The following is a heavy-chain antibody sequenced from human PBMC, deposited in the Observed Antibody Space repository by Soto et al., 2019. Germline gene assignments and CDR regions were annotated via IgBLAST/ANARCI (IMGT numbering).Heavy chain of an antibody. Sequence: GGSLRLSCAASGFSFTTYAMHWVRQAPGKGLEWVAVISDDGSIKYYADSVKGRFTISRDNSKNTFYLQMNSLRGDDTALYYCARAIETAMDPCDYWGQGALVTVAS. CDR1: GFSFTTYA. J-gene: IGHJ4*02. CDR3: ARAIETAMDPCDY. D-gene: IGHD5-18*01. V-gene: IGHV3-30-3*01. CDR2: ISDDGSIK.